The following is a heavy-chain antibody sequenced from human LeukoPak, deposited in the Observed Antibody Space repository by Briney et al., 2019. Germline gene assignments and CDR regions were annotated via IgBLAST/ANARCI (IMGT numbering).Heavy chain of an antibody. J-gene: IGHJ5*02. D-gene: IGHD3-10*02. V-gene: IGHV3-30*02. Sequence: GGSLRLSCAASGFTFSSYGMHWVRQAPGKGLQWAAFIRYDGSNKYYADSVKGRFTISRDNSKNTLYLQMNSLRAEDTAVYYCAKDVPNYNWFDPWGQGTLVTVSS. CDR3: AKDVPNYNWFDP. CDR2: IRYDGSNK. CDR1: GFTFSSYG.